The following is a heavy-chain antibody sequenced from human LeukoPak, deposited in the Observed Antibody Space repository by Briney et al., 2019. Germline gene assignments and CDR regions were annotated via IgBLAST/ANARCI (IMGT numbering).Heavy chain of an antibody. D-gene: IGHD6-13*01. CDR3: ARHIAAAGRAPDY. V-gene: IGHV4-39*01. Sequence: KASETLSLTCTVSGGSISSSSYYWGWIRQPPGKGLEWIGSIYYSGSTYYNPSLKSRVTISVDTSKNQFSLKLSSVTAADTAVYYCARHIAAAGRAPDYWGQGTLVTVSS. J-gene: IGHJ4*02. CDR1: GGSISSSSYY. CDR2: IYYSGST.